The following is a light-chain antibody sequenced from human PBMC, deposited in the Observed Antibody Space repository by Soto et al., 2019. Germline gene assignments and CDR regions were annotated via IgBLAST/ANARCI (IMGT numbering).Light chain of an antibody. J-gene: IGKJ1*01. CDR1: QSISSW. V-gene: IGKV1-5*02. Sequence: DIQLSQCSFTLARSIVVRGTSICRASQSISSWLAWYQQKPGKAPKLLIYDASNLESGVPSRFSGGGSGTEFTFTVLSLQPDDFATYYSQHYNSYSEAFGQGTKVDIK. CDR2: DAS. CDR3: QHYNSYSEA.